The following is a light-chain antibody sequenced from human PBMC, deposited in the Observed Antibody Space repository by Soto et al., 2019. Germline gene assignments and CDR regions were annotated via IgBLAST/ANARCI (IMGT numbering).Light chain of an antibody. J-gene: IGKJ1*01. CDR2: GAS. CDR3: QDYHCTLWT. V-gene: IGKV3-15*01. CDR1: QSFISI. Sequence: EIVMTQSPATLSVSPGERATLSCRAGQSFISILAWYQQKPGQPPRLLNYGASTRATVIPARCSGRGSGTEFTLTISILQSEVVVVYCWQDYHCTLWTFGQGTKVDIK.